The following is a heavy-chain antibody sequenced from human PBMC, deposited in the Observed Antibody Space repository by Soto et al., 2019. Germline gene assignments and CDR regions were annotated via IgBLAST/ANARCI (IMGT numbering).Heavy chain of an antibody. CDR3: ARDRRDGYNTFDY. J-gene: IGHJ4*02. CDR2: ISPSDGIT. CDR1: GYTFTSYE. V-gene: IGHV1-46*01. Sequence: QVQLVQSGAEVKKPGASVKVSCKASGYTFTSYEMYWVRQAPRQGLEWMGIISPSDGITTYAQKFQGRVTMTRDTSTSTVCMELGSLRSEDTAVYYCARDRRDGYNTFDYWGQGTLVTVSS. D-gene: IGHD5-12*01.